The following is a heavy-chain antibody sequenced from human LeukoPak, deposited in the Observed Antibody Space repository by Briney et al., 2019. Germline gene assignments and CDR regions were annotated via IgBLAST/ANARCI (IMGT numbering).Heavy chain of an antibody. D-gene: IGHD4-17*01. CDR2: INQDGSET. Sequence: GGSLRLSCAASGFTFSSYWMSWVRQAPGKGLEWVANINQDGSETYYVDSVKGRFTISRDNAKNSLYLQMNSLRAEDTAVYYCASSVTTTGFDYWGQETLVTVSS. CDR3: ASSVTTTGFDY. CDR1: GFTFSSYW. V-gene: IGHV3-7*01. J-gene: IGHJ4*02.